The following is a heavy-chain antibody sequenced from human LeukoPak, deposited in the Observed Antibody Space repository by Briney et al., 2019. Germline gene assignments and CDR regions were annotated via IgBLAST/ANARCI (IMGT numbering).Heavy chain of an antibody. Sequence: GPSLRLSCAASGFTVSSNYMSWVRQAPGKGLEWVSAVSGSGGTTYYADSVKGRFNISRDNSKNTLYLQMNSLRAEDTAVYYCAKHLDNDSSGYYSPYDYWGQGTLVTVSS. CDR2: VSGSGGTT. V-gene: IGHV3-23*01. D-gene: IGHD3-22*01. CDR1: GFTVSSNY. CDR3: AKHLDNDSSGYYSPYDY. J-gene: IGHJ4*02.